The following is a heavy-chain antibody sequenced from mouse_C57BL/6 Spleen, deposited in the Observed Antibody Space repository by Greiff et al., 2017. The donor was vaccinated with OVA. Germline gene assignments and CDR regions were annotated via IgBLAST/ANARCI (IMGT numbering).Heavy chain of an antibody. V-gene: IGHV5-4*01. Sequence: EVQRVESGGGLVKPGGSLKLSCAASGFTFSSYAMSWVRQTPEKRLEWVATISDGGSYTYYPDNVKGRFTISRDNAKNNLYLQMSHLKSEDTAMYYCARDHYYGSSYGFDVWGTGTTVTVSS. CDR2: ISDGGSYT. CDR3: ARDHYYGSSYGFDV. CDR1: GFTFSSYA. D-gene: IGHD1-1*01. J-gene: IGHJ1*03.